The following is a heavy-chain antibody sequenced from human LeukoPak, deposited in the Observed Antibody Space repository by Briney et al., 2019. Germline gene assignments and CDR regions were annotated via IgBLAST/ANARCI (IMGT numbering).Heavy chain of an antibody. D-gene: IGHD3-9*01. J-gene: IGHJ4*02. CDR2: INAGNGNT. Sequence: ASVKVSCKASGYTFTSYAMHWVRQAPGQRLEWMGWINAGNGNTKYSQKFQGRVTITRDTSASTAYMELSSLRSEDTAVYYCARASYDILTGYSYYFDYWGQGTLVTVSS. CDR3: ARASYDILTGYSYYFDY. V-gene: IGHV1-3*01. CDR1: GYTFTSYA.